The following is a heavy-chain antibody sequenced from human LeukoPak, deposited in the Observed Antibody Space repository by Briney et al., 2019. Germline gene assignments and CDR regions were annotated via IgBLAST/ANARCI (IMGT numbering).Heavy chain of an antibody. CDR3: ARHVDGYDAFDI. D-gene: IGHD2-2*03. CDR2: IYYSGST. Sequence: PSETLSLTCAVYGGSLNGHYWSWIRQPPGKGLEWIGYIYYSGSTNYNPSLKSRVTISVDTSKNQFSLKLSSVTAADTAVYYCARHVDGYDAFDIWGQGTMVTVSS. CDR1: GGSLNGHY. J-gene: IGHJ3*02. V-gene: IGHV4-59*08.